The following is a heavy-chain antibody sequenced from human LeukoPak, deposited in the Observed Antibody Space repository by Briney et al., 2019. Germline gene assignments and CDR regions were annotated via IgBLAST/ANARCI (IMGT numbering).Heavy chain of an antibody. CDR3: TKEETKYTFGNAFDY. Sequence: GGSLRLSCAASGFTFDDYAMHWVRQAPGQGLEWVSSIYWNSGIITYADSVRGRFTISRDNADNSLFLQMDSLRPEDTALYYCTKEETKYTFGNAFDYWGQGTLVTVSS. CDR2: IYWNSGII. J-gene: IGHJ4*02. V-gene: IGHV3-9*01. D-gene: IGHD4-23*01. CDR1: GFTFDDYA.